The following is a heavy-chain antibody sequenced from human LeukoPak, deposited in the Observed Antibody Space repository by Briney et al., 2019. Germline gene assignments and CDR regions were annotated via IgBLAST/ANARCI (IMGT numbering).Heavy chain of an antibody. CDR3: AKDNRRHYTSGPNPDSLH. CDR1: GFIFNNYA. V-gene: IGHV3-9*01. D-gene: IGHD6-19*01. J-gene: IGHJ4*02. CDR2: ISWNSGSI. Sequence: SGGSLRLSCAGSGFIFNNYAMHWVRQPPGKGLEWVSGISWNSGSIDYADSEKGRFTISRDNAKNSLYLQMNSLRVEDTAFYYCAKDNRRHYTSGPNPDSLHWGQGALVTVSS.